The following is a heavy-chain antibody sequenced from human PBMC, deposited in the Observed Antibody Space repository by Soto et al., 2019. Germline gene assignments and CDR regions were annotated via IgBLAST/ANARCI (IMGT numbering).Heavy chain of an antibody. Sequence: GGSLRLSCVASGFPFNTYAMSWVRQAPGKGLEWVSYISSSSSTIYYADSVKGRFTISRDNAKNSLYLQMNSLRDEDTAVYYCAREPTGYCSGGSCYIDYWGQGTLVTVSS. CDR1: GFPFNTYA. J-gene: IGHJ4*02. CDR2: ISSSSSTI. V-gene: IGHV3-48*02. D-gene: IGHD2-15*01. CDR3: AREPTGYCSGGSCYIDY.